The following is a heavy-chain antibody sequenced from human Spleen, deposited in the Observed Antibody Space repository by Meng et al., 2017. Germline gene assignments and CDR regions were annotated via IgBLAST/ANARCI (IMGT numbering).Heavy chain of an antibody. CDR1: GFIFSDYY. CDR3: AKALIEASGSYFFSYYYYGMDV. CDR2: ISSSGDTI. J-gene: IGHJ6*02. V-gene: IGHV3-11*01. Sequence: GESLKISCAASGFIFSDYYMNWIRQTPGKGLEWVSYISSSGDTIYYTDSVKGRFTISRDNAKNSLYLQMNYLRAEDTAVYYCAKALIEASGSYFFSYYYYGMDVWGQGTTVTVSS. D-gene: IGHD3-10*01.